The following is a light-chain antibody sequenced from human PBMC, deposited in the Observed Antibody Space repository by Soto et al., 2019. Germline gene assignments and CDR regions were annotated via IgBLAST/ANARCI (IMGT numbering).Light chain of an antibody. J-gene: IGLJ2*01. CDR3: SSYTSSSTLVV. V-gene: IGLV2-14*01. CDR2: EVS. Sequence: QSALTQPASVSGSPGQSITISCTGTSSDVGGYNYVSWYQQHPGKAPKLMTYEVSNRPSGVSNRFSDSKSGNTASLTISGLQAEDEADYYCSSYTSSSTLVVFGGGTKLTVL. CDR1: SSDVGGYNY.